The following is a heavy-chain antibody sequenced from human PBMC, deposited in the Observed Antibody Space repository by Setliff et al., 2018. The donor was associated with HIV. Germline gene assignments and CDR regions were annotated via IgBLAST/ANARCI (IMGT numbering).Heavy chain of an antibody. D-gene: IGHD3-10*01. CDR2: IIPALGTA. Sequence: SVKVSCKASGGTFSSYAISWVRQAPGQGLEWMGGIIPALGTANYAQKFQGSVTFTADESTNTAFMELSSLRSEDTAVYYCARDAGYGRSAWDSWGQGTLVTVSS. CDR1: GGTFSSYA. J-gene: IGHJ4*02. CDR3: ARDAGYGRSAWDS. V-gene: IGHV1-69*13.